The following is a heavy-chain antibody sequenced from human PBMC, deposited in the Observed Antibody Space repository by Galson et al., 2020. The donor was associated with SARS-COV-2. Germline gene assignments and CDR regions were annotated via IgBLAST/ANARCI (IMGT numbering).Heavy chain of an antibody. V-gene: IGHV3-53*01. D-gene: IGHD6-13*01. CDR3: ARDMSGAAAGLAFDY. CDR2: IYSGGST. Sequence: GESLKISCAASGFTVSSNYMSWVRQAPGKGLEWVSVIYSGGSTYYADSVKGRFTISRDNSKNTLYLQMNSLRAEDTAVYYCARDMSGAAAGLAFDYWGQGTLVTVSS. CDR1: GFTVSSNY. J-gene: IGHJ4*02.